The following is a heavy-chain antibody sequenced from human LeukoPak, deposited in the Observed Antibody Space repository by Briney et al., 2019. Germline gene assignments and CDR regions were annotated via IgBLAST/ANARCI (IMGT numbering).Heavy chain of an antibody. J-gene: IGHJ6*03. V-gene: IGHV1-18*01. CDR2: ISAYNGNT. CDR3: ARDIAPVWPVRYYYYMDV. D-gene: IGHD3-16*01. CDR1: GYTFTSYG. Sequence: ASVKVSCKASGYTFTSYGISWVRQAPGQGLEWMGWISAYNGNTNYAQKLQGRVTMTTDTSTSTAYKELRSLRSDDTAVYYCARDIAPVWPVRYYYYMDVWGKGTTVTVSS.